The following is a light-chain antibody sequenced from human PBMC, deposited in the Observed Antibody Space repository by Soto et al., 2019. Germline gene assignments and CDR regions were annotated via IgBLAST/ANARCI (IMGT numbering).Light chain of an antibody. CDR3: QHYDSSPSLT. CDR1: QSVSSSY. V-gene: IGKV3-20*01. J-gene: IGKJ4*01. CDR2: GAS. Sequence: EIVLTQSPGTLSLSPGXRATLSCRASQSVSSSYLAWYQQKPGQAPRLLIYGASSRATGIPDRFSGSGSGTDFTLTISRLEPEDFAVYYCQHYDSSPSLTFGGGTKVDIK.